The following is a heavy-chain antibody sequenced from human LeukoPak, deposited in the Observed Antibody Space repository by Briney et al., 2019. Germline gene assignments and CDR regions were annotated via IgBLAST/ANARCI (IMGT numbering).Heavy chain of an antibody. CDR2: IYDGEST. CDR3: AREAPGGYYDSSGYGYYYSMDV. CDR1: GGSIYSYY. J-gene: IGHJ6*03. Sequence: SETLSLTCTVSGGSIYSYYWTWIRQPPGKRLEWIGYIYDGESTNYNPSLKSRVTISLDTSKNQFSMRLRSVTAADTAAYYCAREAPGGYYDSSGYGYYYSMDVWGKGTTVTVSS. D-gene: IGHD3-22*01. V-gene: IGHV4-59*01.